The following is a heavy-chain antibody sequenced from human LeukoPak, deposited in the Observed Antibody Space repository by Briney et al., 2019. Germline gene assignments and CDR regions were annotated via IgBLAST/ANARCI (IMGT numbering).Heavy chain of an antibody. V-gene: IGHV5-51*01. J-gene: IGHJ4*02. Sequence: GESLKISCKGSGYSSTSYWIGWVRQMPGKGLEWMGIIYLGDSDTRYSPSFQGQVTISADKSITTAHLQWRSLTASDTAMYYCARHEGRLWFGESYFDYWGQGTLVTVSS. D-gene: IGHD3-10*01. CDR3: ARHEGRLWFGESYFDY. CDR2: IYLGDSDT. CDR1: GYSSTSYW.